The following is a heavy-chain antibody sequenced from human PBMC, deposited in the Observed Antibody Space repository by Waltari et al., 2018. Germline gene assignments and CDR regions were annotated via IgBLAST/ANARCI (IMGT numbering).Heavy chain of an antibody. CDR2: VDPEDGET. CDR1: GYTFTDYY. CDR3: ATSRGGRYGLDDAFDI. J-gene: IGHJ3*02. V-gene: IGHV1-69-2*01. D-gene: IGHD3-10*01. Sequence: EVQLVQSGAEVKKPGATVKISCKASGYTFTDYYMHWVQQAPGKGLEWMGRVDPEDGETIYAEKFQGRDTITADTSTDTAYMELSSLRSEDTAVYYCATSRGGRYGLDDAFDIWGQGTMVTVSS.